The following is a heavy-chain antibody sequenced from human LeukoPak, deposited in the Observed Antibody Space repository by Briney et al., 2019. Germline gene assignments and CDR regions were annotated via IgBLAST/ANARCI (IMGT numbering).Heavy chain of an antibody. CDR1: GGTFSSYA. V-gene: IGHV1-69*04. CDR2: IIPILGIA. CDR3: ASANYDSSGQGDY. J-gene: IGHJ4*02. Sequence: SVKVSCKASGGTFSSYAISWVRQAPGQGLEWMGRIIPILGIANYAQKFQGRVTITADKSTSTAYMELSSLRSEDTAVYYCASANYDSSGQGDYWGQGTLVTVSS. D-gene: IGHD3-22*01.